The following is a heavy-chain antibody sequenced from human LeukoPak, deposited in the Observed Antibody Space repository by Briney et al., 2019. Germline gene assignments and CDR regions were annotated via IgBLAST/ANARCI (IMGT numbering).Heavy chain of an antibody. V-gene: IGHV4-61*02. CDR2: ISSSGST. CDR1: GDSISSGDYY. D-gene: IGHD4-17*01. CDR3: ARGGGPYGDYDRAEYNWFDP. Sequence: SETLSLTCTVSGDSISSGDYYWSWIRQPAGKGLEWIGRISSSGSTYYNPSLKSRVTISVDTSKNQFSLKLSSVTAADTAVYYCARGGGPYGDYDRAEYNWFDPWGQGTLVTVSS. J-gene: IGHJ5*02.